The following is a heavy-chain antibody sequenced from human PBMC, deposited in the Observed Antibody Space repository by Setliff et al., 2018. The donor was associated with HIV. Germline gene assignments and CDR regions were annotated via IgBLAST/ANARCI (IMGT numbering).Heavy chain of an antibody. J-gene: IGHJ5*02. CDR1: GDSISRHY. CDR2: IYYSGST. Sequence: SETLSLTCNVSGDSISRHYWNWIRQSPGRGLEWIGSIYYSGSTSYNPSLKSRVTISGDTSKNQFSLSLTSVTGADTAVYYCARGGASSKYLDPWGQGTLVTVSS. CDR3: ARGGASSKYLDP. V-gene: IGHV4-59*11. D-gene: IGHD2-15*01.